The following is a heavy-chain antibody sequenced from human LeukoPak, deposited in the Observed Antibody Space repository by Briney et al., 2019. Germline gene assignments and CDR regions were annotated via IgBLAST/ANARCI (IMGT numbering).Heavy chain of an antibody. V-gene: IGHV3-23*01. J-gene: IGHJ4*02. D-gene: IGHD6-13*01. CDR3: AGSGWYVGLDY. Sequence: GGSLRLSCAASGFTFSSYAMSWVRQAPGKGLEWVSAITGSGENTFYADSVKGRFTTSRDDSRNTLYLQMNSLRAEDTAIYYCAGSGWYVGLDYWGQGTLVTVSS. CDR1: GFTFSSYA. CDR2: ITGSGENT.